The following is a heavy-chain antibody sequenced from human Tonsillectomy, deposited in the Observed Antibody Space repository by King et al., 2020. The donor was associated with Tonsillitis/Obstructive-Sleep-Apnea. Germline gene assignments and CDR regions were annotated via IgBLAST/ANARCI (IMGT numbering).Heavy chain of an antibody. D-gene: IGHD3-22*01. J-gene: IGHJ4*02. CDR3: ARHDYDDSSGYFSAERIDY. Sequence: QLQESGPGLVKPSETLSLTCTVSGGSISSSSYYWGWIRQPPGKGLEWIGSIYYSGSTYYNPSLKSRVTISVDTSKNQFSLKLSSVTAADTAVYYCARHDYDDSSGYFSAERIDYWGQGTLVTVSS. CDR1: GGSISSSSYY. CDR2: IYYSGST. V-gene: IGHV4-39*01.